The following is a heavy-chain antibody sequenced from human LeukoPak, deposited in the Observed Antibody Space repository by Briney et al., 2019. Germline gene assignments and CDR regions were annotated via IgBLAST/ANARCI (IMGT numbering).Heavy chain of an antibody. J-gene: IGHJ5*02. CDR1: GFTFSSYA. V-gene: IGHV3-23*01. CDR2: ISGSGGST. Sequence: PGGSLRLSCAASGFTFSSYAMSWVRQAPGKGLEWVSAISGSGGSTYYADSAKGRFTISRDNSKNTLYLQMNSLRAEDTAVYYCAKDQGGLWFGELSRNWFDPWGQGTLVTVSS. CDR3: AKDQGGLWFGELSRNWFDP. D-gene: IGHD3-10*01.